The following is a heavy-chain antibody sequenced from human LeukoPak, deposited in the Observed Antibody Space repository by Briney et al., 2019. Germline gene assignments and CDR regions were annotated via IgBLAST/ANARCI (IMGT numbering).Heavy chain of an antibody. J-gene: IGHJ4*02. CDR2: FIPIFGTA. Sequence: SVKVSCKASGGTFSSYAISWVRQAPGQGLEWMGRFIPIFGTANYAQKFQGRVTITTDESTSTAYMELSSLRSEDTAVYYCARATHGDSHLYYWGQGTLVTVSS. D-gene: IGHD4-17*01. CDR1: GGTFSSYA. V-gene: IGHV1-69*05. CDR3: ARATHGDSHLYY.